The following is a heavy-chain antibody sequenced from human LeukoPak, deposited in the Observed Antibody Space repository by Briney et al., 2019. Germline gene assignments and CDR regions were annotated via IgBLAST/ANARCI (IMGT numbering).Heavy chain of an antibody. CDR1: GYTFTSYD. V-gene: IGHV1-8*01. CDR3: ARDGSTTGTTIYYYYYYMDV. CDR2: MNPNSGNT. D-gene: IGHD1-1*01. J-gene: IGHJ6*03. Sequence: GASVKVSCKASGYTFTSYDINWVRQATGQGLEWMGWMNPNSGNTGYAQKFQGRVTMTRNTSISTAYMELSSLRSEDTAVYYCARDGSTTGTTIYYYYYYMDVWGKGTTVTVSS.